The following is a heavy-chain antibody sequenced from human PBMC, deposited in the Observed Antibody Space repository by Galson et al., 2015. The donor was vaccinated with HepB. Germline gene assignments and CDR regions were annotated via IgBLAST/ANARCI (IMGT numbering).Heavy chain of an antibody. J-gene: IGHJ4*02. CDR3: APTAMGIFDY. Sequence: SLRLSCAASGFTFSSYAMHWVRQAPGKGLEWVAVISYDGSNKYYADSVKGRFTISRDNSKNTLYLQMNSLRAEDTAVYYCAPTAMGIFDYWGQGTLVTVSS. D-gene: IGHD5-18*01. V-gene: IGHV3-30*04. CDR1: GFTFSSYA. CDR2: ISYDGSNK.